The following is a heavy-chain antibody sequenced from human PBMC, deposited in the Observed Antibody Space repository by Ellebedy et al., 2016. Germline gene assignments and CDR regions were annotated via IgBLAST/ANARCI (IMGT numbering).Heavy chain of an antibody. CDR3: ARRVGATPPDF. D-gene: IGHD1-26*01. V-gene: IGHV4-39*01. CDR1: GGSISSRSYH. Sequence: SETLSLXXTVSGGSISSRSYHWGWIRQSPGKGLEWLGSMYYDGSIFYNPSLKGRVTISVDTSENQFSLNLTSVTAADTAVYYCARRVGATPPDFWGQGTLVTVSS. J-gene: IGHJ4*02. CDR2: MYYDGSI.